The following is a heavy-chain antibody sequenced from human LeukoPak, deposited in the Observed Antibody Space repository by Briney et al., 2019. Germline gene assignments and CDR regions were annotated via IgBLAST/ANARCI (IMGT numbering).Heavy chain of an antibody. CDR1: GGSISSSSYY. CDR3: ARVTYDIPGHYYFDY. D-gene: IGHD3-9*01. J-gene: IGHJ4*02. V-gene: IGHV4-39*07. Sequence: SETLSLTCTVSGGSISSSSYYWGWIRQPPGKGLEWIGSIYYSGSTYYNPSLKSRVTISVDTSKNQFSLKLSSVTAADTAVYYCARVTYDIPGHYYFDYWGQGTLVTVSS. CDR2: IYYSGST.